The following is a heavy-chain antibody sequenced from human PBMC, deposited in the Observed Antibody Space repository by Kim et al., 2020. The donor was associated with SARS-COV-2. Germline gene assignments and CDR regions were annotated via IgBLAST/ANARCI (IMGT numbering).Heavy chain of an antibody. CDR1: GFTFSSYA. J-gene: IGHJ4*02. V-gene: IGHV3-30*04. CDR2: ISYDGSNK. CDR3: ARDSFGTYYYDSSGYSWVCDC. Sequence: GGSLRLSCAASGFTFSSYAMHWVRQAPGKGLEWVAVISYDGSNKYYADSVKGRFTISRDNSKNTLYLQMNSLRAEDTAVYYCARDSFGTYYYDSSGYSWVCDCWGQGTLVTVSS. D-gene: IGHD3-22*01.